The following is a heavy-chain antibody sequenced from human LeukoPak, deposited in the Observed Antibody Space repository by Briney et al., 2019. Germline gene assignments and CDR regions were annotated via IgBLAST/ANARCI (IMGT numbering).Heavy chain of an antibody. CDR3: ARGHYYYYGMDV. V-gene: IGHV4-34*01. CDR2: ISHSGST. Sequence: PSETLSLTCAVYGGSSSGYYWSWIRQPPGKGLEWIGEISHSGSTNYNPSLKSRVTISVDTSKNQFSLKLSSVTAADTAVYYCARGHYYYYGMDVWGQGTTVTVSS. J-gene: IGHJ6*02. CDR1: GGSSSGYY.